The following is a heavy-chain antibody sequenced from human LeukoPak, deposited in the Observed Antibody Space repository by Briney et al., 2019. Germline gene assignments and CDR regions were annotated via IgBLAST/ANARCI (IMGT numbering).Heavy chain of an antibody. CDR1: GSYW. Sequence: GGSLRLSCAASGSYWMHWVRQAPGKGLEWVGVISYDGNNKYYADSVKGRFTISRDNSKNTLYLQMNSLRAEDTAVYYCARGDCSGNNCRFDYWGQGTLVTVSS. CDR3: ARGDCSGNNCRFDY. D-gene: IGHD3-22*01. J-gene: IGHJ4*02. V-gene: IGHV3-30-3*01. CDR2: ISYDGNNK.